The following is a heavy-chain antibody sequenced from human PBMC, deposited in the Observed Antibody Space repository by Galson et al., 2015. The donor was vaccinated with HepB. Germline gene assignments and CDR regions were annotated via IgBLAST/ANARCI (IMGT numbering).Heavy chain of an antibody. V-gene: IGHV1-69*13. Sequence: SVKVSCKASGGTFSSYAISWVRQAPGQGLEWMGGIIPIFGTANYAQKFQGGVTITADESTSTAYMELSSLRSEDTAVYYCARGEGEWSPFYYYYYYMDVWGKGTTVTVSS. J-gene: IGHJ6*03. CDR1: GGTFSSYA. CDR2: IIPIFGTA. CDR3: ARGEGEWSPFYYYYYYMDV. D-gene: IGHD3-3*01.